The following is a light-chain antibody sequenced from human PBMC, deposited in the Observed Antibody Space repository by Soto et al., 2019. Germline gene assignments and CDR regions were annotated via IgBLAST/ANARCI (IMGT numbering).Light chain of an antibody. J-gene: IGKJ4*01. CDR3: QQYGSSPHNS. CDR2: DAS. Sequence: ETVLTQSPGTLSLSPGERATLSCRASQSLNNNYLAWYQQKPGQGPRRLISDASRRAAAIPDRFSGSWSGTDFTHTISRLEPEDFAIYYCQQYGSSPHNSFGGGTRVEIK. CDR1: QSLNNNY. V-gene: IGKV3-20*01.